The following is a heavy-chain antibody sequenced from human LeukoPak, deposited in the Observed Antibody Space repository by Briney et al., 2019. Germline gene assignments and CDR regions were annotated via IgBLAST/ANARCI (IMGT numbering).Heavy chain of an antibody. CDR2: INPYSGDR. D-gene: IGHD6-13*01. Sequence: ASVKVSCKASGYTFTGYNIQWVRQAPGQGGEWMGRINPYSGDRNFAQKFQGRVTITRERNNTTDYMDMSSLTPDDTAVYFCARDQGSLTRSWYTGYWGQGTQVTVSS. V-gene: IGHV1-2*06. CDR3: ARDQGSLTRSWYTGY. CDR1: GYTFTGYN. J-gene: IGHJ4*02.